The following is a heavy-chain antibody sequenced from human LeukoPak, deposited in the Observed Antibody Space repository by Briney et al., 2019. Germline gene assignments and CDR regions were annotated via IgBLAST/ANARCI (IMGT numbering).Heavy chain of an antibody. J-gene: IGHJ4*02. CDR3: TRGSTGY. Sequence: GGSLRLSCEASGFTFSGYWMSWVRQTPGKGLEWVANIKHDGSEKYYVDSVKGRFTVSRDNAKNSLYLQMNSLRVEDAAVYFCTRGSTGYWGQGTLVTVSS. V-gene: IGHV3-7*04. D-gene: IGHD1-1*01. CDR1: GFTFSGYW. CDR2: IKHDGSEK.